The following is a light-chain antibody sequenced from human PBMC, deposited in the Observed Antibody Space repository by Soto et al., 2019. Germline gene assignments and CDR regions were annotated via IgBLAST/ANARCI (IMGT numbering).Light chain of an antibody. V-gene: IGLV2-14*01. J-gene: IGLJ2*01. Sequence: QSILTQPASVSGSPGQSITISCTGTSSDVGGYKYVSWYQQQPDKAPKLIIFEVSNRPSGISSRFSGSKSGNTASLTISGLQAEDEADYYCASYTSSSTSVIFGRGTKVTVL. CDR3: ASYTSSSTSVI. CDR1: SSDVGGYKY. CDR2: EVS.